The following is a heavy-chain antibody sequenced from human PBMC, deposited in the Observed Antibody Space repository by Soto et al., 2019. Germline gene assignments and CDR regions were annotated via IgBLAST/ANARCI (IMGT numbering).Heavy chain of an antibody. Sequence: GGSLRLSCAASGFTFSSYGMHWVRQAPGKGLEWVALIWFDGSDKYYTESVKGRFTISRDNSKSTLYLQMNSLRAEDTAVYYCARAIGYYGMDVWGQGTTVTVSS. CDR3: ARAIGYYGMDV. J-gene: IGHJ6*02. V-gene: IGHV3-33*01. D-gene: IGHD3-22*01. CDR1: GFTFSSYG. CDR2: IWFDGSDK.